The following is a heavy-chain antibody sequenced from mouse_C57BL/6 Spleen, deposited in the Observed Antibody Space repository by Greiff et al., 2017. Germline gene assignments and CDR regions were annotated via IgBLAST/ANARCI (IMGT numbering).Heavy chain of an antibody. J-gene: IGHJ2*01. D-gene: IGHD1-1*01. CDR3: ARYYYVSPYLDY. Sequence: QVQLQQSGPELVKPGASVKISCKASGYAFSSSWMNWVKQRPGKGLEWIGRIYPGDGDTNYNGKFKGKATLTADKSSSTAYMQLSSLTSEDSAVYFCARYYYVSPYLDYWGQGTTLTVSS. CDR2: IYPGDGDT. CDR1: GYAFSSSW. V-gene: IGHV1-82*01.